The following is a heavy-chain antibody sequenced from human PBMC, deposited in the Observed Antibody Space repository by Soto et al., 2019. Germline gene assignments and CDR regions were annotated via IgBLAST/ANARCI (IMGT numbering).Heavy chain of an antibody. CDR1: GGPFSSYA. CDR2: IIPIFGTA. CDR3: ARDDYYGSGTNPLGMDV. J-gene: IGHJ6*02. D-gene: IGHD3-10*01. Sequence: SVKVSCKASGGPFSSYAISWVRQAPGQGLEWMGGIIPIFGTANYAQKFQGRVTITADESTSTAYMELSSLRSEDTAVYYCARDDYYGSGTNPLGMDVWGQGTTVTVSS. V-gene: IGHV1-69*13.